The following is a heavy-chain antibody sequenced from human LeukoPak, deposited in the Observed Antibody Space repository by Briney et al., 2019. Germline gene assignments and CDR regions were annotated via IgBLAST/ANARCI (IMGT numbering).Heavy chain of an antibody. CDR1: GGSISSSSYY. Sequence: SETLSLTCTVSGGSISSSSYYWGWIRQPPGKGLEWIGSIYYSGSTYYNPSLKSRVTMSADTSKNQFSLKLSSVTAADTAVYYCARLDYSAGSYYEMEGWFDPWGQGTLVTVSS. CDR2: IYYSGST. V-gene: IGHV4-39*07. CDR3: ARLDYSAGSYYEMEGWFDP. D-gene: IGHD3-10*01. J-gene: IGHJ5*02.